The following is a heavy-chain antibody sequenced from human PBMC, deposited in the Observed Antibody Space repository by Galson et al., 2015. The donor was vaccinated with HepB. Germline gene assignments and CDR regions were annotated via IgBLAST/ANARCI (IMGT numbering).Heavy chain of an antibody. CDR2: IYYSGST. Sequence: SETLSLTCTVSGGSVSSGSYYWSRIRQPPGKGLEWIGYIYYSGSTNYNPSLKSRVTISVDTSKNQFSLKLSSVTAADTAVYYCARDRARLKTMVRGYYYGMDVWGQGTTVTVSS. CDR1: GGSVSSGSYY. CDR3: ARDRARLKTMVRGYYYGMDV. D-gene: IGHD3-10*01. J-gene: IGHJ6*02. V-gene: IGHV4-61*01.